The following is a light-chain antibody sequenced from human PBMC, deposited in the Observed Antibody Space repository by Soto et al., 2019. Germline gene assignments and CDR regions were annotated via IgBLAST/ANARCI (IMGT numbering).Light chain of an antibody. CDR3: QQYNNWPPLT. CDR1: QSVSSN. Sequence: EIVMTQSPATLSVSLGERATLSCRASQSVSSNLAWYQQNPGQAPRLLIYGASTRATGIPARFSGSGSGTEFTLTIRSLQSENFAVYYCQQYNNWPPLTFGGGTKVETK. V-gene: IGKV3-15*01. CDR2: GAS. J-gene: IGKJ4*01.